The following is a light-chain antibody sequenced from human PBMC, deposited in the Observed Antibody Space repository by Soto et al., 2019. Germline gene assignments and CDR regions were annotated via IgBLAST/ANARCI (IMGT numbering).Light chain of an antibody. CDR2: AAS. CDR3: QQYYSYPPIT. CDR1: QGISSY. V-gene: IGKV1-8*01. Sequence: AIRMTQSPSSFSSSTRDRVTITCRASQGISSYLAWYQQKPGKAPKLLIYAASTLQSGVPSRFSGSGSGTDFTLTISCLQSEDFATYYCQQYYSYPPITFGQGTRLEIK. J-gene: IGKJ5*01.